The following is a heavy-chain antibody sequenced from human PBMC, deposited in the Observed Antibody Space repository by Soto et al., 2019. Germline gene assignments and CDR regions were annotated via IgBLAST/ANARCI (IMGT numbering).Heavy chain of an antibody. CDR1: GFTFSSYW. CDR3: AGEARLALTLIGYRDVFNI. J-gene: IGHJ3*02. Sequence: EVQLVESGGGLVQPGGSLRLSCAASGFTFSSYWMSWVRQAPGKGLEWVANIKQDGSEKYYVDSVKGRFTISRDNAKNSFYLKMNSLRAEDRAVYYCAGEARLALTLIGYRDVFNIWGKGKMFTFFS. D-gene: IGHD5-18*01. V-gene: IGHV3-7*01. CDR2: IKQDGSEK.